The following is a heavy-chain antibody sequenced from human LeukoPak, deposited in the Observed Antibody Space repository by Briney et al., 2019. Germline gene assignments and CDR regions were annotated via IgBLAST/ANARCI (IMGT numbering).Heavy chain of an antibody. Sequence: ASVKVSCKASGYTFTSYGISWVRQAPGQGLEWMGWISAYNGNTNYAQKLQGRVTMTTDTSTSTAYMELSSLRSEDTAVYYCARRDSSGYSVIGRGNHFDYWGQGTLVTVSS. CDR2: ISAYNGNT. J-gene: IGHJ4*02. D-gene: IGHD3-22*01. CDR3: ARRDSSGYSVIGRGNHFDY. V-gene: IGHV1-18*01. CDR1: GYTFTSYG.